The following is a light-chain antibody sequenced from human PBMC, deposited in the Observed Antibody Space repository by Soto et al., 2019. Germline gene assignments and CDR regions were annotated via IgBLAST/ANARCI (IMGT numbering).Light chain of an antibody. J-gene: IGKJ5*01. CDR1: QSFRGL. Sequence: EVVLTQSPVTLSLSPGERATLSWRASQSFRGLLAWYQQKPGQAPRLLIYDAYNRATGVPPRFSGSGSGTDLTITITSLQSEDFEVYWCQQYNNWPLTFGPGTRLEIK. CDR2: DAY. V-gene: IGKV3-11*01. CDR3: QQYNNWPLT.